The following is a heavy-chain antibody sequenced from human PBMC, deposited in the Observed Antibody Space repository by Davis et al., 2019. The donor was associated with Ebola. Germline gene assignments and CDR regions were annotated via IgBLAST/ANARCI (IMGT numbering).Heavy chain of an antibody. CDR1: GFTFSSYW. J-gene: IGHJ4*02. Sequence: GESLKVSCAVSGFTFSSYWMHWVRQAPGKGLEWVANIKEDGSEKYYVDSVKGRFTISRDNAKNSLYLQMNGLTAEDTALYYCARTKMATVNWAFDSWGQGTPVTVPS. CDR2: IKEDGSEK. V-gene: IGHV3-7*01. D-gene: IGHD5-24*01. CDR3: ARTKMATVNWAFDS.